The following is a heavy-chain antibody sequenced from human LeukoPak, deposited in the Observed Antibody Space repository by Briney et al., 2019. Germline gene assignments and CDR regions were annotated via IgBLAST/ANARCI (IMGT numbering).Heavy chain of an antibody. Sequence: PSETLSLTCAVYGGSFSGYYWSWIRQPPGKGLEWIGEINHSGSTNYNPSLKSRVTISVDTSKNQFSLKLSSVTAADTAVYYCAREGDYSSLDYWGQGTLVTVSS. CDR3: AREGDYSSLDY. D-gene: IGHD4-11*01. V-gene: IGHV4-34*01. J-gene: IGHJ4*02. CDR2: INHSGST. CDR1: GGSFSGYY.